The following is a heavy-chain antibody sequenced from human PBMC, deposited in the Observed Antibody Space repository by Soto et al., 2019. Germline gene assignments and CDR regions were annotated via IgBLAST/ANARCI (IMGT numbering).Heavy chain of an antibody. V-gene: IGHV3-21*01. CDR1: GFTFSSYS. J-gene: IGHJ6*02. Sequence: PGGSLRLSCAASGFTFSSYSMNWVRQAPGKGLEWVSSISSSSSYIYYADSVKGRFTISRDNAKNSLYLQMNSLRAEDTAVYYCARDPWYGVVVAATSYYYYYGMDVWGQGTTVTVSS. CDR3: ARDPWYGVVVAATSYYYYYGMDV. D-gene: IGHD2-15*01. CDR2: ISSSSSYI.